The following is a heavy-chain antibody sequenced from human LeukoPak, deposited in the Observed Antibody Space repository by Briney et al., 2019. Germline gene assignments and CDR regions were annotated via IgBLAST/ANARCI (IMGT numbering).Heavy chain of an antibody. D-gene: IGHD3-22*01. CDR2: ISSSGSTI. CDR3: ARAAMIVVVTSDAFDI. V-gene: IGHV3-11*01. Sequence: GGSLRLSCAASGFTFSDYYMSWIRQAPGKGREWVSYISSSGSTIYYADSVKGRFTISRDNAKNSLYLQMNSLRAEDTAVYYCARAAMIVVVTSDAFDIWGQGTMVTVSS. CDR1: GFTFSDYY. J-gene: IGHJ3*02.